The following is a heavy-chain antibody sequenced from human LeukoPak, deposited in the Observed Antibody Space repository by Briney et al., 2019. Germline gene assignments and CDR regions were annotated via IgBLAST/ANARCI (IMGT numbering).Heavy chain of an antibody. Sequence: GGSLRLSCAASGFTFSSYAMYWVRQAPGKGLEWVAVISYDGSDKFYADPVKGRFTISRDSSKNTLYLQMNSLRPEDTAVYYCARTPPGSYLDYWGQGTLVTVSS. CDR3: ARTPPGSYLDY. CDR1: GFTFSSYA. V-gene: IGHV3-30*04. D-gene: IGHD3-10*01. J-gene: IGHJ4*02. CDR2: ISYDGSDK.